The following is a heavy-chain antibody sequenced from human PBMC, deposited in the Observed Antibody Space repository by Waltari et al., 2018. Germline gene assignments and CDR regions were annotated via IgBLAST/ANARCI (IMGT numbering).Heavy chain of an antibody. J-gene: IGHJ6*04. CDR3: ASGVEEMDV. Sequence: EVQLVESGGGLVKPGGSLRLSCAASGFTYSSYIMNWVRQAPGKGLEWFSSISSSSSYIYYADSVKGRFTIARDNAKNSLYLQMNSLRAEDTAVYYCASGVEEMDVWGKGTTVTVSS. D-gene: IGHD3-3*01. CDR1: GFTYSSYI. V-gene: IGHV3-21*01. CDR2: ISSSSSYI.